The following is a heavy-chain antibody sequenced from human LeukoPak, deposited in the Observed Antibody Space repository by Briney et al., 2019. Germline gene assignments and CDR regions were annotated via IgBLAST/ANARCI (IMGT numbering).Heavy chain of an antibody. CDR1: GFTFSSYA. CDR2: ISSNGGST. Sequence: GGSLRLSCSASGFTFSSYAMHWVRQAPGKGLEYVSAISSNGGSTYYADSVKGRFTISRDNSKNTLYLQMSSLRAEDTAVYYCVKRVYYDILTGYYDYWGQGTLVTVSP. J-gene: IGHJ4*02. D-gene: IGHD3-9*01. V-gene: IGHV3-64D*06. CDR3: VKRVYYDILTGYYDY.